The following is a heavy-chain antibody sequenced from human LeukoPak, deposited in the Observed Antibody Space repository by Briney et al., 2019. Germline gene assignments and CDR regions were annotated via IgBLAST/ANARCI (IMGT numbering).Heavy chain of an antibody. CDR1: GGSISSYY. D-gene: IGHD1-26*01. V-gene: IGHV4-59*05. CDR2: IYYSGST. CDR3: ATPYSGGYHGLDI. J-gene: IGHJ3*02. Sequence: SETLSLTCTVSGGSISSYYWSWIRQPAGKGLEWIGSIYYSGSTYYNPPLKSRVTISVDTSKNQFSLKLNSVTAADTAVYYCATPYSGGYHGLDIWGQGTMVTVSS.